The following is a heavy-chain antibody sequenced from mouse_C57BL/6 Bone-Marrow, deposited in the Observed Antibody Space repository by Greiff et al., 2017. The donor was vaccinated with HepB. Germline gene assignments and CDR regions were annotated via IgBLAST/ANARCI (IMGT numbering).Heavy chain of an antibody. D-gene: IGHD1-1*01. V-gene: IGHV1-69*01. CDR3: ARWNYYGSSYEGWFAY. Sequence: VQLQQPGAELVMPGASVKLSCKASGYTFTSYWMHWVKQRPGQGLEWIGEIDPSDSYTNYNQKFKGKSTLTVDKSSSTAYMQLSSLTSEDSAVYYCARWNYYGSSYEGWFAYGGQGTLVTVSA. CDR2: IDPSDSYT. CDR1: GYTFTSYW. J-gene: IGHJ3*01.